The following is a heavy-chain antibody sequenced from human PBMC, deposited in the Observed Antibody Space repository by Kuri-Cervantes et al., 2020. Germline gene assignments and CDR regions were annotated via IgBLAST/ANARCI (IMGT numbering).Heavy chain of an antibody. CDR3: AKPLYYDSSGYSFDY. J-gene: IGHJ4*02. D-gene: IGHD3-22*01. CDR2: ISGSGGST. Sequence: ETLSLTCAASGFTFSSYAMSWVRQAPGKGLEWVSAISGSGGSTYYADSVKGRFTISRDNSKNTLYLQMNSLRAEDTAVYYCAKPLYYDSSGYSFDYWGQGTLVTVSS. CDR1: GFTFSSYA. V-gene: IGHV3-23*01.